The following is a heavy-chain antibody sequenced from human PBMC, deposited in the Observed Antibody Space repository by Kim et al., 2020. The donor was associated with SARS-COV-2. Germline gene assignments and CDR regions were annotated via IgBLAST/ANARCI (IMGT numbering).Heavy chain of an antibody. CDR3: ARHLRRGSSQGNWFDP. Sequence: GRGWIGNIYYSGSTYYNPSLKSRVTISVDTSKNQFSLKLSSVTAADTAVYYCARHLRRGSSQGNWFDPWGQGILVTVSS. D-gene: IGHD2-2*01. CDR2: IYYSGST. J-gene: IGHJ5*02. V-gene: IGHV4-39*01.